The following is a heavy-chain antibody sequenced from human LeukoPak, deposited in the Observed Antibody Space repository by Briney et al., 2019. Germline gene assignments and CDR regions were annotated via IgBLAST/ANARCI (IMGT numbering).Heavy chain of an antibody. CDR3: ARGHRYYYGSGSYSIDY. Sequence: GASVKVSCKASGYTFTSYDINWVRQATGQGLEWMGWMNPNSGNTGYAQKPQGRVTMTRNTSISTAYMELSSLRSEDTAVYYCARGHRYYYGSGSYSIDYWGQGTLVTVSS. V-gene: IGHV1-8*01. CDR1: GYTFTSYD. J-gene: IGHJ4*02. CDR2: MNPNSGNT. D-gene: IGHD3-10*01.